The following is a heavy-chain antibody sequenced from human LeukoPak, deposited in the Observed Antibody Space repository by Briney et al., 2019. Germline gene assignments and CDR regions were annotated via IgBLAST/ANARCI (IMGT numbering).Heavy chain of an antibody. D-gene: IGHD6-19*01. J-gene: IGHJ4*02. Sequence: GGSQRLSCVASGFSFSAYGIHWVRQAPGKGLDWVAFIRFDGNKKYYADSVKGRFTISRDNSKNMLYLQMNSLTIEDTPVYYCAKGYSSGWSHFDYWGQGTLVTVSS. V-gene: IGHV3-30*02. CDR3: AKGYSSGWSHFDY. CDR1: GFSFSAYG. CDR2: IRFDGNKK.